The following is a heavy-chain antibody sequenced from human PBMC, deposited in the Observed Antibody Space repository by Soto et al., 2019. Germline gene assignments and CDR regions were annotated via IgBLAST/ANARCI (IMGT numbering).Heavy chain of an antibody. CDR2: LDGAGGST. V-gene: IGHV3-23*01. CDR3: AAPRDEYGSGVSWFTYGMDI. Sequence: GSLRRSGLASGFTFSDYAMTWVRHVPGRGLEWVASLDGAGGSTYYADSVRGRFTISRDNSQNTLFFQMKRLTVDDTAIYYCAAPRDEYGSGVSWFTYGMDIWGQGTTVTVSS. CDR1: GFTFSDYA. D-gene: IGHD3-10*01. J-gene: IGHJ6*02.